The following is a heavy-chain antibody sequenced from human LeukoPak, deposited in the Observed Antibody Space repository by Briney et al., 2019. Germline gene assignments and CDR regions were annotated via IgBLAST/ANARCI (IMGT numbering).Heavy chain of an antibody. D-gene: IGHD5/OR15-5a*01. J-gene: IGHJ4*02. CDR1: GLTFSSFG. CDR3: ARSLSTDFDY. Sequence: GGSLTLSCAPSGLTFSSFGTNWVRQPPGKGLEWISYISTSSLNTIHYADSVKGRFTIPRDNAKNSLFLQMNSLRAEDTAVYYCARSLSTDFDYWGEGILVTVSS. V-gene: IGHV3-48*04. CDR2: ISTSSLNTI.